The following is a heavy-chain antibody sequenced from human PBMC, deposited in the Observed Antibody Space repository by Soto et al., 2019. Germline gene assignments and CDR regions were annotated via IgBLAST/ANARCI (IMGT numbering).Heavy chain of an antibody. CDR2: IITILGIA. D-gene: IGHD5-12*01. CDR1: GGTFSSYT. Sequence: QVQLVQSGAEVKKPGSSVKVSCNASGGTFSSYTISWVRQAPGQGLEGMGRIITILGIANYAQMFQGRVKTTADQSPRTAYMGLSSPSSEDTAVYYCAAGLVFGYDIDYWGQGTLATVSS. V-gene: IGHV1-69*02. J-gene: IGHJ4*02. CDR3: AAGLVFGYDIDY.